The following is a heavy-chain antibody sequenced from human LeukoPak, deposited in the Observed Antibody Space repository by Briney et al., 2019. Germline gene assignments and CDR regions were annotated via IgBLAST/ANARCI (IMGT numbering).Heavy chain of an antibody. CDR2: HSHSGSA. Sequence: SETLSLTCTVSGASINSDTYYWGWIRQPPGKGLEWIGTHSHSGSAYYNPSLRSRITMSLDTSENQLSLKSYSVTAADTAIYYCARYQTGTMFAVWGQGTLVTISS. V-gene: IGHV4-39*07. CDR3: ARYQTGTMFAV. CDR1: GASINSDTYY. D-gene: IGHD1/OR15-1a*01. J-gene: IGHJ4*02.